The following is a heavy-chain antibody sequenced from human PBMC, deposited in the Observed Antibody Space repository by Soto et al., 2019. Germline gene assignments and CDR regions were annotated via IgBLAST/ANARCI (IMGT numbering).Heavy chain of an antibody. CDR3: SKALPYGDYLRSFDY. V-gene: IGHV3-30*18. Sequence: GGSLRLSCAASGVTFSRYGMHWVRQAPGKGLEWVAVISYDGSNKYYADSVKGRFTISSDNSKNTLYLQMNSLRAEDTAVYYCSKALPYGDYLRSFDYWGQGTLVTVSS. D-gene: IGHD4-17*01. J-gene: IGHJ4*02. CDR1: GVTFSRYG. CDR2: ISYDGSNK.